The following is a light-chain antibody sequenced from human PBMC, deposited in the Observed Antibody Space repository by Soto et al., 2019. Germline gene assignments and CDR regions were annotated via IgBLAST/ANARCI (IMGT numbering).Light chain of an antibody. CDR2: EVV. CDR3: SSYTTSYFYV. J-gene: IGLJ1*01. CDR1: KNDIGVYDF. Sequence: QSALTQPPSASGSPGQSVTISCTGTKNDIGVYDFVSWYQHHPGKAPRLIIYEVVQRPSGVPDRFSGSKSGNTASLTVSGLQAADEADYFCSSYTTSYFYVFGPGTKLTVL. V-gene: IGLV2-8*01.